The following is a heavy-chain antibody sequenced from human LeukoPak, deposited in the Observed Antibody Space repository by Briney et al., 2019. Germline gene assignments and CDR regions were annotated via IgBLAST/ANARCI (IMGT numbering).Heavy chain of an antibody. V-gene: IGHV4-39*01. CDR3: ARHFPLLLYQNPYAAFDY. J-gene: IGHJ4*02. D-gene: IGHD3-3*01. CDR2: IYYSGST. Sequence: PSESLSLTCTVSGGSISSSSYSWGWLRQPPGKGLEWIGRIYYSGSTYYNPSLKSRVTISVDTSKNQFSLKLSSVTAADTAVYYCARHFPLLLYQNPYAAFDYWGQGTLVTVSS. CDR1: GGSISSSSYS.